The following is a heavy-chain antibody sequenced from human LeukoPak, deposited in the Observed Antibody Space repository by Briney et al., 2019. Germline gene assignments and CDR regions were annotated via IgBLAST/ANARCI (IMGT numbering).Heavy chain of an antibody. D-gene: IGHD3-3*01. V-gene: IGHV3-74*01. CDR2: MNDDGSGI. Sequence: GGSLRLSCAGSGFTFSNSWMGWVRQAPGKGLVWVSRMNDDGSGISYADSVKGRFTISRDHAKNTLYLQMNSLRAEDTAVYYCARGTIFGVVSPFDYWGQGTLVTVSS. CDR1: GFTFSNSW. J-gene: IGHJ4*02. CDR3: ARGTIFGVVSPFDY.